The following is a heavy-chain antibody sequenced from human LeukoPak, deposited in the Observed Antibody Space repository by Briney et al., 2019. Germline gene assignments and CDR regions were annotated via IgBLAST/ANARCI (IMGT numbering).Heavy chain of an antibody. CDR1: GGAFSGYY. J-gene: IGHJ6*02. CDR2: INHSGST. Sequence: SETLSLTCAVYGGAFSGYYWSWIRQPPRKGLEWIGEINHSGSTNYNPSLKSRVTISVDTSKNQFSLKLSSVTAADTAVYYCARGKYSYGARRYYYGMDVWGQGTTVTVSS. D-gene: IGHD5-18*01. V-gene: IGHV4-34*01. CDR3: ARGKYSYGARRYYYGMDV.